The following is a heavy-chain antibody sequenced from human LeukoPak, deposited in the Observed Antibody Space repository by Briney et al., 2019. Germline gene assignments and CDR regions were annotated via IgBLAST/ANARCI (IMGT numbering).Heavy chain of an antibody. CDR2: IYYSGST. Sequence: PSETLSLTCTVSGGSISSHYWSWIRQPPGKGLEWIGYIYYSGSTNYNPSLKSRVTISVDTSKNQFSLKLSSVTAADTAVYYCARRGESSWYPHYYYYMDVWGKGTTVTVSS. CDR1: GGSISSHY. CDR3: ARRGESSWYPHYYYYMDV. D-gene: IGHD6-13*01. V-gene: IGHV4-59*11. J-gene: IGHJ6*03.